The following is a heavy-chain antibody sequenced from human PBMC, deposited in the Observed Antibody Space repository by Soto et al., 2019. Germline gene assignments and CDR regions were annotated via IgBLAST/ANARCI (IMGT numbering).Heavy chain of an antibody. CDR2: ISRCSSYI. D-gene: IGHD6-13*01. CDR1: GFTLGSYS. V-gene: IGHV3-21*01. CDR3: ARLALSTAAAGAFDI. Sequence: GGSLRLSCAASGFTLGSYSMNWVRQAPGKGLEWVSSISRCSSYIYYADSVKGRFTISRDNAKNSLYLQMNSLRAEDTAEDYSARLALSTAAAGAFDIWGQGTMVTVSS. J-gene: IGHJ3*02.